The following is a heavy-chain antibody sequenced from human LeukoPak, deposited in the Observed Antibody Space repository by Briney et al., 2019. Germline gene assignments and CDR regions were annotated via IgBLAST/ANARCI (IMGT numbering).Heavy chain of an antibody. D-gene: IGHD6-13*01. Sequence: PGGPLRLSCAASGFTFSSYAMHWVRQAPGKGLEWVAVISYDGSDKYYADSVKGRFTISRDNSKNTLYLQMNSLRAEDTAVYYCARDESSSWYSLDYWGQGTLVTVSS. V-gene: IGHV3-30-3*01. CDR1: GFTFSSYA. J-gene: IGHJ4*02. CDR3: ARDESSSWYSLDY. CDR2: ISYDGSDK.